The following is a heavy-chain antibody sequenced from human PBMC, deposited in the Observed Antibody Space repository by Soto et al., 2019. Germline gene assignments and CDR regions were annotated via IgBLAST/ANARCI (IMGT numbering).Heavy chain of an antibody. J-gene: IGHJ4*02. CDR2: ISAYNGNT. CDR3: ARAPSEDFWSGYFPFDY. Sequence: ASVKVSCKASGYTFSSYGISWVRQAPGQGLEWMGWISAYNGNTNYAQKLQGRVTMTTDTSTSTAYMELRRLRFDDTAVYYCARAPSEDFWSGYFPFDYWGQGTLVTVS. CDR1: GYTFSSYG. D-gene: IGHD3-3*01. V-gene: IGHV1-18*01.